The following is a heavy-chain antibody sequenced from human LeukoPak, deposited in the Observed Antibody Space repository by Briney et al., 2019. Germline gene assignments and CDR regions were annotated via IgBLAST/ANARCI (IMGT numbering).Heavy chain of an antibody. CDR2: INHSGST. J-gene: IGHJ6*02. CDR3: ARGLPAAIRPYGMDV. Sequence: PSETLSLTCAVYGGSFSGYYWSWIRQPPGKGLEWIGEINHSGSTNYNPSLKSRVTISVDTSKNQFSLKLSSVTAADTAVYCCARGLPAAIRPYGMDVWGQGTTVTVSS. D-gene: IGHD2-2*02. CDR1: GGSFSGYY. V-gene: IGHV4-34*01.